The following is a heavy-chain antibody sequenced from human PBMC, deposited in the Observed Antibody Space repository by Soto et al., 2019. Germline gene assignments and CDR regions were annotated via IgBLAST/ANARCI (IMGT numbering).Heavy chain of an antibody. Sequence: SETLSLTCTVSGGSISSYYWSWIRQPPGKGLEWIGYIYYSGSTNYNPSLKSRVTISVDTSKNQFSLKLSSVTAADTAVYYCARHPLSVIAARIGAFDIWGQGTMVTVSS. CDR1: GGSISSYY. CDR3: ARHPLSVIAARIGAFDI. CDR2: IYYSGST. D-gene: IGHD6-6*01. J-gene: IGHJ3*02. V-gene: IGHV4-59*08.